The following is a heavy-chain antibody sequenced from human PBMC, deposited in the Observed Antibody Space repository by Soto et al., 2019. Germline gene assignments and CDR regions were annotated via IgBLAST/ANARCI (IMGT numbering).Heavy chain of an antibody. CDR2: IYYSGST. CDR3: TRAKAAFGDYFDY. J-gene: IGHJ4*01. D-gene: IGHD3-10*01. V-gene: IGHV4-59*08. CDR1: GGPISSYY. Sequence: SETLSLTCTVSGGPISSYYWSWIRQPPGKGLEWIGYIYYSGSTNYNPSLKSRVTISVDTSKNQFSLKLSSVTAADTAVYYCTRAKAAFGDYFDYWGQGTLVTGSS.